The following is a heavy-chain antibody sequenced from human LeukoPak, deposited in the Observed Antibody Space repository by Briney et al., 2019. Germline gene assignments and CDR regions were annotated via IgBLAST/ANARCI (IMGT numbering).Heavy chain of an antibody. Sequence: SETLSPTCTVSGGSISSSSYYWGWIRQPPGKGLEWIGSIYYSGSTYYNPSLKSRVTISVDTSKNQFSLKLSSVTAADTAVYYWARGAVRGVIISFDYWGQGTLVTVSS. V-gene: IGHV4-39*07. CDR1: GGSISSSSYY. D-gene: IGHD3-10*01. J-gene: IGHJ4*02. CDR3: ARGAVRGVIISFDY. CDR2: IYYSGST.